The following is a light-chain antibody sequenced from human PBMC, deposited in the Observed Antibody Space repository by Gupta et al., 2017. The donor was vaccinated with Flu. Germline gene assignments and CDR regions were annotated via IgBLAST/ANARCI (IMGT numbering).Light chain of an antibody. J-gene: IGKJ1*01. CDR3: QQYNSLWT. Sequence: DIQMTQSPSTLSASVGDRVTITCRASESIGRWLAWYQQKPGKAPKVLIYKASTLESGVPSRFSGSGSGTEFTLTISSLQPDDFATYYCQQYNSLWTFGQGTXVEIK. CDR1: ESIGRW. V-gene: IGKV1-5*03. CDR2: KAS.